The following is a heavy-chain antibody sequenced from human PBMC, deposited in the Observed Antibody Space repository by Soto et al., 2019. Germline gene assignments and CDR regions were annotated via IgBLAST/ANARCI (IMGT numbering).Heavy chain of an antibody. J-gene: IGHJ6*02. V-gene: IGHV3-23*01. CDR2: ISASGDTT. D-gene: IGHD3-16*01. CDR3: VTHWGGTIVLWGLAA. Sequence: QVLESGGNSVQSGGSLRLSCAASGFTFDTYTMSWVRLAPGKGLEWVSAISASGDTTYYADSVKGRFTVSRDNSKNTLFVQMASVRVEDIALYYCVTHWGGTIVLWGLAAWGHWTAVTVSS. CDR1: GFTFDTYT.